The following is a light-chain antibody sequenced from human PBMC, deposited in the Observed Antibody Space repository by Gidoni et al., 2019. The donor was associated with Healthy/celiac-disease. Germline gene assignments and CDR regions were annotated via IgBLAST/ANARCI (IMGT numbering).Light chain of an antibody. CDR3: QVWDSSTAV. V-gene: IGLV3-9*01. CDR1: NIGSKN. CDR2: RDS. J-gene: IGLJ2*01. Sequence: SYELTQPLPVSVALGQTARITCGGNNIGSKNVHWYQQKQGQAPVLVIYRDSNRPSGIPERFSGSNSGNTATLTISRAQAGDEADYYCQVWDSSTAVFGGGTKLTVL.